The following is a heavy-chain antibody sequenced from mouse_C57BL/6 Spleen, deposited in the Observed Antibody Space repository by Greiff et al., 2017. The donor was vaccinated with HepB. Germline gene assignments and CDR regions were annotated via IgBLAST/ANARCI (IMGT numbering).Heavy chain of an antibody. CDR3: ARSHYGSSYDAWFAY. CDR1: GYSFTGYY. D-gene: IGHD1-1*01. J-gene: IGHJ3*01. V-gene: IGHV1-31*01. Sequence: VQLKQSGPELVKPGASVKISCKASGYSFTGYYMHWVKQSHGNILDWIGYIYPYNGVSSYNQKFKGKATLTVDKSSSTAYMELRSLTSEDSAVYYCARSHYGSSYDAWFAYWGQGTLVTVSA. CDR2: IYPYNGVS.